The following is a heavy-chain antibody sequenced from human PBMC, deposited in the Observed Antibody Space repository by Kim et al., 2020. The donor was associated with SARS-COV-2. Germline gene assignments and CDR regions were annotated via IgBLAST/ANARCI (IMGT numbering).Heavy chain of an antibody. V-gene: IGHV4-34*01. D-gene: IGHD3-10*01. Sequence: SKTLSLTCAVYGGSFSGYYWSWIRQPPGKGLEWIGEINHSGSTNYNPSLKSRVTISVDTSKNQFSLKLSSVTAADTAVYYCARVNYYGSGSYYRWGQGTLVTVS. CDR2: INHSGST. J-gene: IGHJ4*02. CDR3: ARVNYYGSGSYYR. CDR1: GGSFSGYY.